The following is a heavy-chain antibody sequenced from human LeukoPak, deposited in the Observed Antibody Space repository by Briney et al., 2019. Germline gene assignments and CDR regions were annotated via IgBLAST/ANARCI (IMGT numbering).Heavy chain of an antibody. CDR3: AREGRVVVVPAAVYYYYYYMDV. V-gene: IGHV4-61*02. CDR2: IYISGST. CDR1: GGSISSGSYY. Sequence: SQTLSLTCTVSGGSISSGSYYWSWIRQPAGKGLERIGRIYISGSTNYNPSLKSRVTISVDTSKNQFSLKLSSVTAADTAVYYCAREGRVVVVPAAVYYYYYYMDVWGKGTTVTVSS. D-gene: IGHD2-2*01. J-gene: IGHJ6*03.